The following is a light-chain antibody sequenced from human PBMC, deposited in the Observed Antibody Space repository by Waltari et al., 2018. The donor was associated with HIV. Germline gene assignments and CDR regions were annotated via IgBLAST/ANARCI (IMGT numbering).Light chain of an antibody. CDR1: QTISDY. CDR3: QQAAKFPYT. Sequence: DLQMAQAPSPLSASVGDQITISCWASQTISDYLNWYQQKPGKVPELLIYDASTLQSGVPSRFSGSGSGTDFTLTISSLQPEDFATYYCQQAAKFPYTFGQGTKLQIK. V-gene: IGKV1-39*01. CDR2: DAS. J-gene: IGKJ2*01.